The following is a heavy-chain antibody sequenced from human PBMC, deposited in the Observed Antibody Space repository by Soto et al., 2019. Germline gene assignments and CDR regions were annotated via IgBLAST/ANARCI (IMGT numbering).Heavy chain of an antibody. CDR3: TTEGYCTNGVCYRPFYYYGMDV. CDR2: IKSKTDGGTT. Sequence: GGSLRLSCAASGFTFSNAWMSWVRQAPGKGLEWVGRIKSKTDGGTTDYAAPVKGRFTISRDDSKNTLYLQMNSLKTEDTAVYYCTTEGYCTNGVCYRPFYYYGMDVWGQGTTVTVSS. CDR1: GFTFSNAW. V-gene: IGHV3-15*01. J-gene: IGHJ6*02. D-gene: IGHD2-8*01.